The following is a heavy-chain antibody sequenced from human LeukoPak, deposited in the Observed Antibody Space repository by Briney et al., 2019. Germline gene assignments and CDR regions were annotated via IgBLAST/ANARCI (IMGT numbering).Heavy chain of an antibody. CDR3: ARERIAVAGTGEYYFDH. CDR1: GYTFTSYY. Sequence: GASVKVSCKASGYTFTSYYMHWVRQAPGQGLEWMGIINPSGGSTSYAQKFQGRVTMTRDTSTSTVYMELSSLRSEDTAVYYCARERIAVAGTGEYYFDHWGQGTLVTVSS. J-gene: IGHJ4*02. CDR2: INPSGGST. D-gene: IGHD6-19*01. V-gene: IGHV1-46*01.